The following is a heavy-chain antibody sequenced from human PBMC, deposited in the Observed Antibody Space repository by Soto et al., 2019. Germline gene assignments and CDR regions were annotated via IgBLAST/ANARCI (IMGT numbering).Heavy chain of an antibody. CDR3: ARHQSRLVHLDSEY. D-gene: IGHD6-19*01. V-gene: IGHV5-51*01. Sequence: WCRWVRQTPGKGLEWMGIIYPGDSDTRYSPSFQGKVTISADKSISTAYLQWSSLKASDTAMYYCARHQSRLVHLDSEYWGQGTLVTVTS. J-gene: IGHJ4*02. CDR1: W. CDR2: IYPGDSDT.